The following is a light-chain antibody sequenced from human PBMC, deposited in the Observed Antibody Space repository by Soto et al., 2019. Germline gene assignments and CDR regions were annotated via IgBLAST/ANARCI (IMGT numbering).Light chain of an antibody. J-gene: IGKJ4*01. CDR3: QQADSFPLT. Sequence: DILMTQSPSSVSASVGDRVTITCRASQGISSRLAWYQQKPGKAPNLLIYAASRLQSGVPSRFSGTGSGTDFTLTISSLQPEDFAIYYCQQADSFPLTFGGGTKVEVK. CDR1: QGISSR. CDR2: AAS. V-gene: IGKV1-12*01.